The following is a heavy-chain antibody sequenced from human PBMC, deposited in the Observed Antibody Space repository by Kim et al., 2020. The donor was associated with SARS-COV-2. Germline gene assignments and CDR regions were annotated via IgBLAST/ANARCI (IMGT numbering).Heavy chain of an antibody. Sequence: GESLKISCKGSGYSFTSYWISWVLQMPGKGLEWMGRIDLSDSYTNYSPFYQGHVTISADKFISTAYLQWSSLKASVTAMYHCARHNPMITFGVAFFDYWG. V-gene: IGHV5-10-1*01. CDR3: ARHNPMITFGVAFFDY. CDR1: GYSFTSYW. J-gene: IGHJ4*01. CDR2: IDLSDSYT. D-gene: IGHD3-16*01.